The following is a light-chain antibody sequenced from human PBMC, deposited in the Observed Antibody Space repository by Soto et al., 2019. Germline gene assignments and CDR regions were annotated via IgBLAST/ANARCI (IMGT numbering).Light chain of an antibody. J-gene: IGKJ1*01. CDR2: GAS. CDR1: QRISRN. Sequence: EIVMTQSPPTLSVSPGERATLYCRASQRISRNLAWFQQKPGQAPTLLIFGASTRAAGIPARFSGSGSVTEFTINISVLQSADYADYFCHQYENWPKPFGQGTPVE. CDR3: HQYENWPKP. V-gene: IGKV3-15*01.